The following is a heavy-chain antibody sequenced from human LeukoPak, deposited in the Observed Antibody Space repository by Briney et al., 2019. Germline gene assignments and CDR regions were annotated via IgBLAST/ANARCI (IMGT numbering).Heavy chain of an antibody. V-gene: IGHV3-23*01. Sequence: GGSLRLSCAASGFTFSSYAMSWVRQAPGKGLEWVSATSGSGGSTYYADSVKGRFTISRGNSKNTLYLQMNSLRAEDTAVYYCAKDPLAVTTRFDYWGQGTLVTVSS. D-gene: IGHD2-21*02. CDR3: AKDPLAVTTRFDY. J-gene: IGHJ4*02. CDR2: TSGSGGST. CDR1: GFTFSSYA.